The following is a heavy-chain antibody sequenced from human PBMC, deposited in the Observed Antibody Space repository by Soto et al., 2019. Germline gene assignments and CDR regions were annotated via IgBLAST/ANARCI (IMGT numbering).Heavy chain of an antibody. CDR3: AHPRGYGVFDAYDI. CDR2: ISAGGGST. Sequence: GGSLRLSCEASGFSFSSFAMNWVRQAPGRGLEWVSYISAGGGSTYYADSVKGRFTISRDNSINTLYLQMNSLRTEDTAVYYCAHPRGYGVFDAYDIWGQGAMVTVSS. CDR1: GFSFSSFA. V-gene: IGHV3-23*01. D-gene: IGHD4-17*01. J-gene: IGHJ3*02.